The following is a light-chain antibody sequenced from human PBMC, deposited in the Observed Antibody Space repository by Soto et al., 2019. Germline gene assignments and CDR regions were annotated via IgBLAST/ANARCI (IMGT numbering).Light chain of an antibody. CDR3: QHSTFFPWP. V-gene: IGKV3-11*01. J-gene: IGKJ1*01. Sequence: DIVVKKSPATLSLSPGQRATLSCRASQKISGYLAWYQQKPGQPPRLLIYHASARATGIPARFSGSGSGTEFTLTITSLQPDDFAPYHCQHSTFFPWPFCQGTKVDIK. CDR1: QKISGY. CDR2: HAS.